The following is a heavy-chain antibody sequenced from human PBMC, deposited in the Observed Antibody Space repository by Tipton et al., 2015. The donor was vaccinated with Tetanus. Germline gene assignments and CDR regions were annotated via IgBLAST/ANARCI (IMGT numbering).Heavy chain of an antibody. D-gene: IGHD4-23*01. CDR3: ARCPYGGVSGPLYY. Sequence: TLSLTCTVSGGSISNDNYYWSWIRQPPGKGLEWIGYIDYSGSTNYNPSLKSRVTISIDTSKKQFSLNLSSVTAADTAVYFCARCPYGGVSGPLYYWGQGILVTVSS. V-gene: IGHV4-61*01. CDR1: GGSISNDNYY. CDR2: IDYSGST. J-gene: IGHJ4*02.